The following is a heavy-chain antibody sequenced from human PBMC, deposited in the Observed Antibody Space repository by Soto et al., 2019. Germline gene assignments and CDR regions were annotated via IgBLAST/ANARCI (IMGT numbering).Heavy chain of an antibody. Sequence: PGGSLRLSCAASGFTFSNACMSWVRQAPGKGLEWVGRIKSKTDGGTTDYAAPVKGRFTISRDDSKNTLYLQMNSLKTEDTAVYYCTTDRVRLYRSGWYNFDYWGQGTLVTVSS. V-gene: IGHV3-15*01. D-gene: IGHD6-19*01. CDR2: IKSKTDGGTT. CDR1: GFTFSNAC. J-gene: IGHJ4*02. CDR3: TTDRVRLYRSGWYNFDY.